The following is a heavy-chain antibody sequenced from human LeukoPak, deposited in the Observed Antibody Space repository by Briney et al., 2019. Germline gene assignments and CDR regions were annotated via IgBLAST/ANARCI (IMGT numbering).Heavy chain of an antibody. D-gene: IGHD3-10*01. Sequence: ASVKVSCKASGCTFTSYGISWVRQAPGQGLEWMGWISAYNGNTNYAQKLQGRVTMTTDTSTSTAYMELRSLRSDDTAVYYCARVDYYGSGSYYRGALDYWGQGTLVTVSS. CDR1: GCTFTSYG. CDR2: ISAYNGNT. CDR3: ARVDYYGSGSYYRGALDY. V-gene: IGHV1-18*01. J-gene: IGHJ4*02.